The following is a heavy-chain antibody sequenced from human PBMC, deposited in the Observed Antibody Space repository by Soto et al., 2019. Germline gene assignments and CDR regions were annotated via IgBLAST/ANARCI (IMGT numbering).Heavy chain of an antibody. CDR3: ATMATFGSSNCTVS. D-gene: IGHD3-10*01. V-gene: IGHV1-8*01. CDR2: MNPGSGDT. Sequence: ASVKVSCKASGYTFTSNDVSWVRQATGKGLEWMGWMNPGSGDTGYAQKFQGRVTMTRDISIATAYMELSSLRSDDTAIYYCATMATFGSSNCTVSSGPATLVTV. CDR1: GYTFTSND. J-gene: IGHJ5*02.